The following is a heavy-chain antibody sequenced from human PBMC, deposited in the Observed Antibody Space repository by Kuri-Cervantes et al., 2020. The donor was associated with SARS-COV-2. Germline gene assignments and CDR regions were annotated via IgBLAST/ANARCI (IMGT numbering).Heavy chain of an antibody. J-gene: IGHJ6*02. Sequence: GSLRLSCTVSGGSISSYYWSWIRQPPGKGLEWIGYIYYSGSTDYNPSLNSRVTMSVDTSKNQFSLKLSSVTAADTAVYYCARGLDVWGSYLLASRASYGMDVWGQGTTVTVSS. V-gene: IGHV4-59*01. CDR1: GGSISSYY. D-gene: IGHD3-16*02. CDR2: IYYSGST. CDR3: ARGLDVWGSYLLASRASYGMDV.